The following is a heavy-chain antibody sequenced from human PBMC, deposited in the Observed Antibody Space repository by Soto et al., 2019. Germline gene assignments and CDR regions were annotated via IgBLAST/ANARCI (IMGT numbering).Heavy chain of an antibody. J-gene: IGHJ4*02. Sequence: QVQLVQSGAEVKKPGASVKVSCKASGYTFTSYAMHWVRQAPGQRLEWMGWINAGNGKTKYSQKFQGRVTITRDTSARTAYMELSSLRSEDTAVYYCARVLFDQPRTYYCDYWGQVTLVTVSS. CDR1: GYTFTSYA. V-gene: IGHV1-3*01. CDR2: INAGNGKT. D-gene: IGHD3-10*02. CDR3: ARVLFDQPRTYYCDY.